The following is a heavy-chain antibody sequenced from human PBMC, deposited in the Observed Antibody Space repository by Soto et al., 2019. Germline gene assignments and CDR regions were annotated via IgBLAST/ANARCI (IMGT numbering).Heavy chain of an antibody. CDR1: GYTFTSYV. Sequence: ASLKFSCKSSGYTFTSYVISWVLQAPGQGLEWMGWISAYNGNTNYAQKLQGRVTMTTDTSTSTAYMELRSLRSDDTAVYYCARDPGAVGAIDFDYWGQGTLVTVSS. V-gene: IGHV1-18*01. CDR3: ARDPGAVGAIDFDY. J-gene: IGHJ4*02. CDR2: ISAYNGNT. D-gene: IGHD1-26*01.